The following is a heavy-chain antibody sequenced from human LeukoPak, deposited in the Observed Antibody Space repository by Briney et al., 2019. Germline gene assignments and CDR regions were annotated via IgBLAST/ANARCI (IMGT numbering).Heavy chain of an antibody. J-gene: IGHJ4*02. Sequence: PGGSLRLSCAASGFTFSSYSMNWVRQAPGKGLEWVSYISSSSSTIYYADSVKGRFTISRDNSKNTLYLQMNSLRAEDTAVYYCAKDLYSSGWYYSPIDYWGQGTLVTVSS. CDR1: GFTFSSYS. V-gene: IGHV3-48*01. CDR2: ISSSSSTI. D-gene: IGHD6-19*01. CDR3: AKDLYSSGWYYSPIDY.